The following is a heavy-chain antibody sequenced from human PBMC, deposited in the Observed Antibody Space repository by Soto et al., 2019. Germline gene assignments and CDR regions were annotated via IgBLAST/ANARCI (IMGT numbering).Heavy chain of an antibody. CDR3: TTDVRYCSGGSCYYFDY. V-gene: IGHV3-15*01. Sequence: EVQLVESGGGLVKPGGSLRLSCAASGFTFSNAWMNWVRQAAGKGLEWVGRNKSKTDGGTTDYAAPVKGRFTISRDDSKNTLYLQMNSLKTEDTAVYYCTTDVRYCSGGSCYYFDYWGQGTLVTVSS. J-gene: IGHJ4*02. D-gene: IGHD2-15*01. CDR1: GFTFSNAW. CDR2: NKSKTDGGTT.